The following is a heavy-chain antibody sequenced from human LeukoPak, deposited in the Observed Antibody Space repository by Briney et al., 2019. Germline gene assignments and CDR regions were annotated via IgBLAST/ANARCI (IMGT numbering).Heavy chain of an antibody. CDR2: IYTSGST. Sequence: SQTLSLTRTVSGGSISSGSYYWSWIRQPAGKGREWIGRIYTSGSTNYNPSLKSRVTISVDTSKTQFSLKLSSVTAADTAVYYCERDRSYDFWSGYYIWGQGTLVTVSS. D-gene: IGHD3-3*01. CDR1: GGSISSGSYY. CDR3: ERDRSYDFWSGYYI. V-gene: IGHV4-61*02. J-gene: IGHJ4*02.